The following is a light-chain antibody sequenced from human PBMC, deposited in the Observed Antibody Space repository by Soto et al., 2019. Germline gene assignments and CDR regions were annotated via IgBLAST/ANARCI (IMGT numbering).Light chain of an antibody. CDR3: QQYNNWPPT. CDR2: GAS. Sequence: EIVMTQPPATLSVSPGERATLSCRASQRVSSNLAWYQQKPGQAPRLLIYGASTRAPGIPARFSGSGSGTEFTLTISSLQSEDFAVSSYQQYNNWPPTFGQGTKVEIQ. CDR1: QRVSSN. V-gene: IGKV3-15*01. J-gene: IGKJ1*01.